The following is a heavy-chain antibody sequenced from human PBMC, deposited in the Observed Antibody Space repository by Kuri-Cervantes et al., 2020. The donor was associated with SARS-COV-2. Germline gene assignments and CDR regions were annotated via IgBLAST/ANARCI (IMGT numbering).Heavy chain of an antibody. J-gene: IGHJ5*02. Sequence: ASVKVSCKASGYTFTSYGISWVRQAPGQGLEWMGWINPNSGGTNYAQKFQGRVTMTRDTSISTAYMELSRLRSDDTAVYYCARGDYSNYIIGVGWFDPWGQGTLVTVSS. D-gene: IGHD4-11*01. CDR1: GYTFTSYG. V-gene: IGHV1-2*02. CDR3: ARGDYSNYIIGVGWFDP. CDR2: INPNSGGT.